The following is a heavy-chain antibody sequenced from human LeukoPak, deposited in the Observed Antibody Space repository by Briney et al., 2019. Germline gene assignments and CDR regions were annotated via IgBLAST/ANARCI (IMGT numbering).Heavy chain of an antibody. V-gene: IGHV3-30*18. CDR3: AKDGRYSSSWYYFFDY. CDR2: ISYDGSNK. J-gene: IGHJ4*02. CDR1: GFTFSSYG. D-gene: IGHD6-13*01. Sequence: GRSLRLSCAASGFTFSSYGMHWVRQAPGKGLEWVAVISYDGSNKYYADSVKGRFTISRDNSKNTLYLQMNSLRAEDTAVYYCAKDGRYSSSWYYFFDYWGQGTLVTVSS.